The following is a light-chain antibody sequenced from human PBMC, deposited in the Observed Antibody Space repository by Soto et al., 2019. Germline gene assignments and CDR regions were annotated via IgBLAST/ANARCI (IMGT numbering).Light chain of an antibody. J-gene: IGKJ4*01. CDR1: QGISSY. V-gene: IGKV1-9*01. CDR3: QQLNSYPLT. Sequence: IQMTQSPSSVSASVGDRVTMTCRASQGISSYLAWYQQKPGKAPKLLIYAASTLQSGVPSRFSGSGSGTDFTLTISSLQPEDFATYYCQQLNSYPLTFGGGTKVDI. CDR2: AAS.